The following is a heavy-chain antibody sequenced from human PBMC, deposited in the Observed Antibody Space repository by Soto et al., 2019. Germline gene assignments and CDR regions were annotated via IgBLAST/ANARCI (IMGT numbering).Heavy chain of an antibody. CDR3: ARHHSDWFDP. V-gene: IGHV4-61*08. J-gene: IGHJ5*02. CDR1: GGSISSGGYY. Sequence: TVSGGSISSGGYYWSWIRQPPGKGLEWIGYIYYSGSTNYNPSLKSRVTISVDTSKNQFSLKLSSVTAADTAVYYCARHHSDWFDPWGQGTLVTVSS. CDR2: IYYSGST.